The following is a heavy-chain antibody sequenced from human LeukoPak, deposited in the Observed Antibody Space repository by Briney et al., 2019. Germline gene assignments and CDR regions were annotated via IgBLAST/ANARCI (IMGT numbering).Heavy chain of an antibody. D-gene: IGHD6-13*01. V-gene: IGHV3-30*18. CDR3: AKIIGVQQQLVDY. CDR2: ISYDGSNK. Sequence: GGSLRLSCAASGFTFSSYGMHWVRQAPGKGLEWVAVISYDGSNKYYADSVKGRFTISRDNPKNTLYLQMNSLRAEDTAVYYCAKIIGVQQQLVDYWGQGTLVTVSS. J-gene: IGHJ4*02. CDR1: GFTFSSYG.